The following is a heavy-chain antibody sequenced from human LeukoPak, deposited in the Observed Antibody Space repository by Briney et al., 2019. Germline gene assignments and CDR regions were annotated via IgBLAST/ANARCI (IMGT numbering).Heavy chain of an antibody. V-gene: IGHV1-46*01. CDR2: INPSGGST. CDR3: ARDGGYCSSTSCPKEYYYGMDV. D-gene: IGHD2-2*01. Sequence: ASVKVSCKASGYTFTSYYMHWVRQAPGQGLEWMGIINPSGGSTSYAQKFQGRVTMTRDTSTSTVYMELRSLRSDDTAVYYCARDGGYCSSTSCPKEYYYGMDVWGKGTTVTVSS. J-gene: IGHJ6*04. CDR1: GYTFTSYY.